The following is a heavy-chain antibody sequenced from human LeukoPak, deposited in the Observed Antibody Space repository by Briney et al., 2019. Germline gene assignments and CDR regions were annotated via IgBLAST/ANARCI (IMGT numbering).Heavy chain of an antibody. J-gene: IGHJ6*04. V-gene: IGHV1-69*01. Sequence: SVKVSCKASGGTFSSYANSWVRQAPGQGLEWMGGIIPIFGTANYAQEFRGRVTITADESTSTAYMELSSLRSEDTAVYYCASLTVTTQRDVWGKGTTVTVSS. CDR3: ASLTVTTQRDV. CDR1: GGTFSSYA. D-gene: IGHD4-17*01. CDR2: IIPIFGTA.